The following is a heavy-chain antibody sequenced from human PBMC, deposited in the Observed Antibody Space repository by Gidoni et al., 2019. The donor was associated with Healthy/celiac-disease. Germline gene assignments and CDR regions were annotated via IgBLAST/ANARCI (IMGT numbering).Heavy chain of an antibody. CDR1: GYSFTSYW. CDR2: IYPGDSDT. J-gene: IGHJ4*02. V-gene: IGHV5-51*01. D-gene: IGHD3-16*02. CDR3: ARGHTFGGVIDPFDD. Sequence: SLKISCKGSGYSFTSYWIGWVRQMPGKGLEWMGIIYPGDSDTRYSPSFQGQVTISADKSISTAYLQWSSLKASDTAMYYCARGHTFGGVIDPFDDWGQGTLVTVSS.